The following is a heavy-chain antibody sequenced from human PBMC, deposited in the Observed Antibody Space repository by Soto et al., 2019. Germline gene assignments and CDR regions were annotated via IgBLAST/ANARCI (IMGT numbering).Heavy chain of an antibody. CDR2: ISTNSDTI. CDR1: GFTFSSYS. V-gene: IGHV3-48*01. Sequence: EMQLVESGGILVQPGGSLRLSCAASGFTFSSYSMNWVRQAPGKGPEWISYISTNSDTIYYADSVEGRFTISRDNAKNSLFLQMNSLRAEDSGVYYCARASPGFDYWGHGTLVTVSS. J-gene: IGHJ4*01. CDR3: ARASPGFDY. D-gene: IGHD3-10*01.